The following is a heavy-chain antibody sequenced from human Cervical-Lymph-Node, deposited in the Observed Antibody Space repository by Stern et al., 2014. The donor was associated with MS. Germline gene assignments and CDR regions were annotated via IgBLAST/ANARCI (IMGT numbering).Heavy chain of an antibody. V-gene: IGHV1-58*02. CDR1: GFTFGTSA. CDR3: LGPIGGGLNDAFDT. J-gene: IGHJ3*02. Sequence: QMQLVQSGPEVKKPGTSVKVSCKTSGFTFGTSAIQWVRQAPGQRLECLGWIVAGSGNTNYAQKFQQRVTITRDMSTSTAYLELSRLRSDDTAVYYCLGPIGGGLNDAFDTWGQGTMVTVSS. D-gene: IGHD3-10*01. CDR2: IVAGSGNT.